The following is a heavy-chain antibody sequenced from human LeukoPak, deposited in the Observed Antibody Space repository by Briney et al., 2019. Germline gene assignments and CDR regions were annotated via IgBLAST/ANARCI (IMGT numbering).Heavy chain of an antibody. J-gene: IGHJ4*02. CDR2: ISYDGSNK. V-gene: IGHV3-30*03. CDR1: GFTFSSYG. CDR3: ARELPPVVTYYFDY. D-gene: IGHD2-15*01. Sequence: PGRSLRLSCAASGFTFSSYGMHWVRQAPGKGLEWVAVISYDGSNKYHADSVKGRFTISRDNSKNTLYLQMNSLRAEDTAVYYCARELPPVVTYYFDYWGQGTLVTVSS.